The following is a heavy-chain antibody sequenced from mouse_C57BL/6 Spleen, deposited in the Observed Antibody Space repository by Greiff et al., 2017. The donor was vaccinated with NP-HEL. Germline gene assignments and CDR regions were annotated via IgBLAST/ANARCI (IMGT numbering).Heavy chain of an antibody. Sequence: EVQGVESGGGLVQPGASLRLSCAASGFTFTDYYMSWVRQPPGKAPEWLALLRNKANGYTTEYTASVKGRFTISRDNSQNILYLQMNTLRAEDSATYYCVKGSSSFPLDVWGTGTTVTVSS. V-gene: IGHV7-4*01. CDR2: LRNKANGYTT. CDR1: GFTFTDYY. CDR3: VKGSSSFPLDV. J-gene: IGHJ1*03. D-gene: IGHD1-1*01.